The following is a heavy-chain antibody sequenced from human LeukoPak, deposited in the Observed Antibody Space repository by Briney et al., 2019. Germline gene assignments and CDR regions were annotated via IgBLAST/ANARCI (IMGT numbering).Heavy chain of an antibody. CDR1: GFTFSDYY. CDR2: ISSSSSYT. J-gene: IGHJ6*04. Sequence: GGSLRLSCAASGFTFSDYYMSWIRQAPGKGLEWVSYISSSSSYTNYADSVEGRFTISRDNAKNSLYLQMNSLRAEDTAVYYCARYGADVLLWFGESGYGMDVWGKGTTVTVSS. CDR3: ARYGADVLLWFGESGYGMDV. D-gene: IGHD3-10*01. V-gene: IGHV3-11*06.